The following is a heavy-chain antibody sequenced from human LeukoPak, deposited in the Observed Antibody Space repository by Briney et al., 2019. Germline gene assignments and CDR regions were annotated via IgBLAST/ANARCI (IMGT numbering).Heavy chain of an antibody. CDR3: ARGGASSRYFDY. Sequence: SETLSLTCTVSGASISGDYWSWIRQPPGKGLEWIAFVYSGGITNYSPSLKSRVTISIDTSKSQFSLTLNSVTAADTAVYYCARGGASSRYFDYWGQGTLVTVSS. D-gene: IGHD5-12*01. CDR2: VYSGGIT. J-gene: IGHJ4*02. V-gene: IGHV4-59*01. CDR1: GASISGDY.